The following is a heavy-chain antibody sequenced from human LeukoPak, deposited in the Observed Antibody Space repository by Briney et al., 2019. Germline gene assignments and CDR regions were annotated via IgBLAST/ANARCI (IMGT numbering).Heavy chain of an antibody. Sequence: GGSLRLSCAASGFSFSTYAIHWVRQAPGKGLEWLAFISFDANVKYYADSVKGRFTISRDNSKNTVFLQMYSLRAEDTAIYYCARDKTTYYTTDYWGQGTLVTVSS. CDR3: ARDKTTYYTTDY. J-gene: IGHJ4*02. CDR2: ISFDANVK. D-gene: IGHD3-3*01. V-gene: IGHV3-30-3*01. CDR1: GFSFSTYA.